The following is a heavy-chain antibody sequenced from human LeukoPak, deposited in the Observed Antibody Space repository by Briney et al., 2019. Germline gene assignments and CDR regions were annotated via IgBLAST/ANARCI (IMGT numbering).Heavy chain of an antibody. CDR2: IKSKTDGGTT. Sequence: GGSLRLSCAASGFTFSNAWMSWVRQAPGKGLEWVGRIKSKTDGGTTDYAAHVKGRFTISGDESKNTLYLQMNSLKTEDTAVYYCATEGYSYGYSFDYWGQGTLVTVSS. D-gene: IGHD5-18*01. CDR1: GFTFSNAW. V-gene: IGHV3-15*01. J-gene: IGHJ4*02. CDR3: ATEGYSYGYSFDY.